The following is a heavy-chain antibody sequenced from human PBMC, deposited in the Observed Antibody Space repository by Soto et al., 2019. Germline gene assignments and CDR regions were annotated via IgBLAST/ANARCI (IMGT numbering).Heavy chain of an antibody. Sequence: SETLSLTCAVSGGSISSGGYSWSWIRQPPGKGLEWIGSIYYSGSAYYNPSLKSRVTISIDTSKSQFSLRLSSVTAADTAVYFCLGVVTTYYIHLIDFWGKGTSVTGSS. D-gene: IGHD3-3*01. CDR3: LGVVTTYYIHLIDF. CDR1: GGSISSGGYS. V-gene: IGHV4-39*01. J-gene: IGHJ6*04. CDR2: IYYSGSA.